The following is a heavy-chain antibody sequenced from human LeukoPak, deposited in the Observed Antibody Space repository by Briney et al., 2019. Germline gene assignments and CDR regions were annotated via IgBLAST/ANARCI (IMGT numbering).Heavy chain of an antibody. D-gene: IGHD6-13*01. CDR2: ISSGSVNT. J-gene: IGHJ4*02. CDR1: GFIFSDSA. Sequence: GGSLRLSCAASGFIFSDSAMNWVRQAPGKGLEWVSAISSGSVNTYYVDSVEGRFTISRVNSKNTLYLQLNSLRAEDTAVYYCAKAGGGIIAPGSRYIDFWGQGTLVTVSS. V-gene: IGHV3-23*01. CDR3: AKAGGGIIAPGSRYIDF.